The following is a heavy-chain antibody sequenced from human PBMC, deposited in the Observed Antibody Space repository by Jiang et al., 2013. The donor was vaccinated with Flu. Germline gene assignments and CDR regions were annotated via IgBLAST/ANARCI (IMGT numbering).Heavy chain of an antibody. CDR2: IFYSGGT. D-gene: IGHD6-19*01. Sequence: PGLVKPSETLSLTCTVSGGSISSYYWSWIRQPPGKGLEWIGHIFYSGGTNYNPSLKSRVTISVDTSKNQFSLNLTSVTAADTAVYYCARHGAVAGRMDVWGQGTTVTVSS. CDR3: ARHGAVAGRMDV. J-gene: IGHJ6*02. V-gene: IGHV4-59*08. CDR1: GGSISSYY.